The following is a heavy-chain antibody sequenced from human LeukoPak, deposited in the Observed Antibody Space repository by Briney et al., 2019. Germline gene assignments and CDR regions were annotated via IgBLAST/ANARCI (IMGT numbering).Heavy chain of an antibody. D-gene: IGHD2-15*01. CDR3: ARRCSGGSCPFDY. Sequence: GGSLRLSCAASGFTFSSYSMNWVRQAPGKGLEWVSYISSSSSTIYYADSVKGRFTISRDNAKDSLYLQMNSLRAEDTAVYYCARRCSGGSCPFDYWGQGTLVTVSS. CDR1: GFTFSSYS. CDR2: ISSSSSTI. J-gene: IGHJ4*02. V-gene: IGHV3-48*01.